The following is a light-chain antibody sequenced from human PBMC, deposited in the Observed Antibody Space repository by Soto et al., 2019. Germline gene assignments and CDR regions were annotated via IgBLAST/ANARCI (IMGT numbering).Light chain of an antibody. CDR2: AAS. J-gene: IGKJ3*01. CDR3: QQSYSTPQIT. Sequence: DFQMTQSPSSLSASVGDRVTITCRASQDIGTFLNWYQQKPGKPPNLLIYAASNLLSGVSSRFRGSGSGTDFTLTISSLHPEDFATYYCQQSYSTPQITFGPGTKVDMK. CDR1: QDIGTF. V-gene: IGKV1-39*01.